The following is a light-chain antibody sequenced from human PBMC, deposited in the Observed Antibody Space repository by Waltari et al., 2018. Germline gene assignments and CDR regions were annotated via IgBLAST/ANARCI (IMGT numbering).Light chain of an antibody. CDR3: QQYASSPLT. Sequence: EIVLTQSPGTLSLSPGERATLSCRASQSVSSSYLAWYQQQPGQAPRLLIYGASSRATGIPDRFSGSGSGTDFTLTISSLEPEDFAVYYWQQYASSPLTFGGGTKVEIK. J-gene: IGKJ4*01. V-gene: IGKV3-20*01. CDR2: GAS. CDR1: QSVSSSY.